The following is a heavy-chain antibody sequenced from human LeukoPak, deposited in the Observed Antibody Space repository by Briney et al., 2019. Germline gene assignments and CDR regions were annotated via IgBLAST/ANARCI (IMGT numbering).Heavy chain of an antibody. D-gene: IGHD2-2*01. J-gene: IGHJ3*02. CDR2: IYTSGST. CDR1: GGSISSYY. Sequence: SETLSLTCTVSGGSISSYYWSWIRQPAGKGLEWIGRIYTSGSTNYNPSLKSRVTMSVDTSKNQFSLKLSSVTAADTAVYYCARDLGVVVVPAATDDAFDIWGQGTMVTVSS. V-gene: IGHV4-4*07. CDR3: ARDLGVVVVPAATDDAFDI.